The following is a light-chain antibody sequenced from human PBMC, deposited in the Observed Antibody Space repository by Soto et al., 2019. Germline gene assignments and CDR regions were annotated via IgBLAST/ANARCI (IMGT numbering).Light chain of an antibody. Sequence: SVLTQPASVSGSPGQPITISCTGTSSDAGGPNYVSWYQQHSGEAPKVIIYEVTNRPSGVSDRFSASKSGNVASLTISGLRADDEADYYCSSITSSNTRGFGSGTKVTV. CDR2: EVT. CDR3: SSITSSNTRG. CDR1: SSDAGGPNY. J-gene: IGLJ1*01. V-gene: IGLV2-14*03.